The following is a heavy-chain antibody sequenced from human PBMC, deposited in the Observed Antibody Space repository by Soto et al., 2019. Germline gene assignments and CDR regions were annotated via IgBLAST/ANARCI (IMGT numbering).Heavy chain of an antibody. Sequence: GGSLRLSCTASGFTFGDYAMSWFRQAPGKGLEWVGFIRSKAYGGTTEYAASVKGRFTISRDDSKSIAYLQMNSLKTEDTAVYCCTRGDITMIVVPDAFDIWGQGTMVTVSS. D-gene: IGHD3-22*01. CDR1: GFTFGDYA. CDR3: TRGDITMIVVPDAFDI. V-gene: IGHV3-49*03. J-gene: IGHJ3*02. CDR2: IRSKAYGGTT.